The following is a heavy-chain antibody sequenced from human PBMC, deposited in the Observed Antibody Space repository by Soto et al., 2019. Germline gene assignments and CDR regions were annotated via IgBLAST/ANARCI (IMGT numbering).Heavy chain of an antibody. D-gene: IGHD2-15*01. V-gene: IGHV4-34*01. CDR2: INHSGST. CDR1: GGSFSGYY. Sequence: QVQLQQWGAGLLKPSETLSLTCAVYGGSFSGYYWSWIRQPPGKGLEWIGEINHSGSTNYNPSLKSRVTISVHTSKNQFSLKLSSVTAADTAVYYCARARIVVVVAAKWNWFDPWGQGTLVTVSS. CDR3: ARARIVVVVAAKWNWFDP. J-gene: IGHJ5*02.